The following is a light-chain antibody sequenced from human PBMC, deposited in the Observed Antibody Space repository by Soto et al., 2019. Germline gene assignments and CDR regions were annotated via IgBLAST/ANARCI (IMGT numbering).Light chain of an antibody. V-gene: IGLV2-18*02. CDR1: SSDVGRYDR. CDR2: EVS. CDR3: CSFTSSDTRV. Sequence: QSALTQPASVSGSPGQSVTISCTGTSSDVGRYDRVSWYQQPPGTAPKLMIYEVSNRPSGVPDRFSGSKSGNTASLTISGLQAEDEADYHCCSFTSSDTRVFGGGTQLTVL. J-gene: IGLJ3*02.